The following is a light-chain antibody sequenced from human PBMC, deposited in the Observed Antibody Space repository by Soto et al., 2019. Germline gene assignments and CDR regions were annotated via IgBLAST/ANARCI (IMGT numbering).Light chain of an antibody. V-gene: IGKV1-9*01. CDR2: EAS. CDR1: HDISTY. J-gene: IGKJ5*01. Sequence: DIHMTRSSATLXXSXXXXVXXXXRASHDISTYLAWYRQKPGKAPKLMIYEASTLQSGVPSRFSGSGSGTEFTLTISGLLPEDFATYHCQQLNTLPFTFGQGTRLEIK. CDR3: QQLNTLPFT.